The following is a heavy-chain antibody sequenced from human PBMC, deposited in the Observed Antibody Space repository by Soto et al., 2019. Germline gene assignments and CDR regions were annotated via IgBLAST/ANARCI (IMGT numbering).Heavy chain of an antibody. J-gene: IGHJ4*02. CDR2: ISGSGGST. D-gene: IGHD3-9*01. CDR3: AKVLYDILTGYYNVSPFDY. Sequence: PGGSLRLSCAASGFTFSSYAMSWVRQAPGKGLEWVSAISGSGGSTYYADSVKGRFTISRDNSKNTLYLQMNSLRAEDTAVYYCAKVLYDILTGYYNVSPFDYWGQGTLVTVSS. V-gene: IGHV3-23*01. CDR1: GFTFSSYA.